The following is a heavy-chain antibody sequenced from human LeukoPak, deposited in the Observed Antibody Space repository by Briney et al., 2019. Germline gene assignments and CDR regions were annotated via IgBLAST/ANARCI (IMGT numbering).Heavy chain of an antibody. D-gene: IGHD2-15*01. CDR1: GLTLSPYS. J-gene: IGHJ5*02. V-gene: IGHV4-34*01. Sequence: PGGSLRLSCAASGLTLSPYSVNWVRQPPGKGLEWIGEINHSGSTNYNPSLKSRVTISVDTSKNQFSLKLSSVTAADTAVYSCARGADGVSSNSRGWFDPWGQGTLVTVSS. CDR2: INHSGST. CDR3: ARGADGVSSNSRGWFDP.